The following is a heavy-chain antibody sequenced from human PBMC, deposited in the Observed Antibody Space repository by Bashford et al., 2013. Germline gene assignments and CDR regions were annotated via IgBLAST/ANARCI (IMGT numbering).Heavy chain of an antibody. CDR1: GFTFGDYA. V-gene: IGHV3-49*04. CDR2: IRSKAYGGTT. Sequence: GSLRLSCTASGFTFGDYAMSWVRQAPGKGLEWVGFIRSKAYGGTTEYAASVKGRFTISRDDSKSIAYLQMNSSVTAADTAVYYCARGGSSYGWFDPWGQGTLVTVSS. J-gene: IGHJ5*02. CDR3: ARGGSSYGWFDP. D-gene: IGHD6-6*01.